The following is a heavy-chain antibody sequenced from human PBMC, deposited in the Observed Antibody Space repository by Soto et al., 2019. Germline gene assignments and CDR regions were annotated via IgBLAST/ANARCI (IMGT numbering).Heavy chain of an antibody. D-gene: IGHD3-22*01. CDR1: GFTFSDYY. V-gene: IGHV3-11*01. CDR3: ARDLEVTMIASAFDI. J-gene: IGHJ3*02. CDR2: ISSSGSTI. Sequence: GGSLRLSCAASGFTFSDYYMSWIRQAPGKGLEWVSYISSSGSTIYYADSVKGRFTISRDNAKNSLYLQMNSLRAEDTAVYYCARDLEVTMIASAFDIWGQGTMVTVSS.